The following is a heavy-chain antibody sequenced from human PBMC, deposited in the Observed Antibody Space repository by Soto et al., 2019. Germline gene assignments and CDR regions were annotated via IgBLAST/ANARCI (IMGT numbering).Heavy chain of an antibody. CDR3: ASFWLSDYHFDY. V-gene: IGHV4-61*01. CDR2: IYHSGST. D-gene: IGHD3-3*01. J-gene: IGHJ4*02. CDR1: GASVSSPNYY. Sequence: PSETLSLTCAVSGASVSSPNYYWSWIRQPPGKGLEWIGYIYHSGSTHYNPPLKSRVTVSLDTSKNQFSLKLSSVTAADTAVFYCASFWLSDYHFDYWGQGTLVTVSS.